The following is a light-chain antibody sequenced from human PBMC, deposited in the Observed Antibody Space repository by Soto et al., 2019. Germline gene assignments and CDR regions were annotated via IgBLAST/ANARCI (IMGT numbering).Light chain of an antibody. V-gene: IGLV6-57*04. CDR3: QSDDDPKI. CDR2: DNN. CDR1: SGSIASDY. Sequence: NFMLTQPHSVSESPGKTVTISCTRSSGSIASDYVHWYQQRPGSAPATLIYDNNLRPSGVPVRFSGSIDSSSNSASLTISGLTTEDEADYYCQSDDDPKIFGGGTQLTVL. J-gene: IGLJ7*01.